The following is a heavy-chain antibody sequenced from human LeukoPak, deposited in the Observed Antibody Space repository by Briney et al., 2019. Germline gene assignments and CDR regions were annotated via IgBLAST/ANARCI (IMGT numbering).Heavy chain of an antibody. CDR2: IYYSGST. D-gene: IGHD6-13*01. Sequence: PSETLSLTCTVSGGSISSNGYYGGWIRQPPGKGLEWIGSIYYSGSTYYNPSLKSRVTISVDTSKNQFSLRLSSVTAADTAVYYCARVRRSSLDYWGQGTLVTVSS. V-gene: IGHV4-39*01. CDR1: GGSISSNGYY. J-gene: IGHJ4*02. CDR3: ARVRRSSLDY.